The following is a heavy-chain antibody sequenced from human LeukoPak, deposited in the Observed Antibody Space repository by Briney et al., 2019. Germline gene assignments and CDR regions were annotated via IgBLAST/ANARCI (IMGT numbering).Heavy chain of an antibody. J-gene: IGHJ4*02. Sequence: SGGSLRLSCAASGFTFSSYAMSWVRQAPGKGREWVSAISGSGGSTYYADSVKGRFTISRGNSKNTVYLQLNSLRAEDTAVYFCAKGLLDPNLVLDYWGQGSLVTVSS. D-gene: IGHD2-8*02. CDR3: AKGLLDPNLVLDY. V-gene: IGHV3-23*01. CDR2: ISGSGGST. CDR1: GFTFSSYA.